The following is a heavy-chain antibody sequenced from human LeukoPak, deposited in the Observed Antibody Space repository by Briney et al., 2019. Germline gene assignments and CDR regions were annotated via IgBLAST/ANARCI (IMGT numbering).Heavy chain of an antibody. J-gene: IGHJ5*02. CDR2: MNPNSGNK. CDR1: GYSFSSYD. V-gene: IGHV1-8*03. CDR3: VRGRATVTTHWFDP. Sequence: ASVTVSCKASGYSFSSYDINWVRQATGQGLEWMGWMNPNSGNKGYAQKFQGRVSITRNTSISTAYMEMGSLTSEDTAVYYCVRGRATVTTHWFDPWGQGTLVTVSS. D-gene: IGHD4-11*01.